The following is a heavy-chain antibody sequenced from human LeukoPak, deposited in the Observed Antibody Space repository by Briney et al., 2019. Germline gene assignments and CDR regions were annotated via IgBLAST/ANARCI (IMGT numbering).Heavy chain of an antibody. CDR2: SGAKT. J-gene: IGHJ4*02. D-gene: IGHD6-19*01. Sequence: GGSLRLSCAASGFTFSSYGVNWVRQAPGKGLGWVSGSGAKTYYADSVKGRFTISTDNSKNTLYLQMNSLRAEDTAVYYCAKGEQWLRFLDYWGQGTLVTVSS. V-gene: IGHV3-23*01. CDR1: GFTFSSYG. CDR3: AKGEQWLRFLDY.